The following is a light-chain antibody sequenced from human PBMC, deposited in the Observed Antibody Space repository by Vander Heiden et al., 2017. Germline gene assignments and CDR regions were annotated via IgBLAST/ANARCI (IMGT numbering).Light chain of an antibody. J-gene: IGLJ3*02. CDR1: RSDIGSKS. V-gene: IGLV1-44*01. CDR2: RDD. CDR3: ATWDDSLNDWV. Sequence: QSVLPQPPSPSGPPGPRAPIPCPGSRSDIGSKSVDWYQQFPGTAPKLLIYRDDQRPSGVPGRFSGSKSGSSASLAISGLQSEDEAEYYCATWDDSLNDWVFGGGTKLTVL.